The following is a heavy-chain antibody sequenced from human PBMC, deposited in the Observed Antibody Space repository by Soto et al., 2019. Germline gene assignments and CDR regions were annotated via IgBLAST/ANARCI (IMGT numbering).Heavy chain of an antibody. J-gene: IGHJ6*02. CDR1: GFTFSSYG. Sequence: QVQLVESGGGVVQPGRSLRLSCAASGFTFSSYGMHWVRQAPGKGLEWVAVISYDGSNKYYADSVKGRFTISRDNSKNTRYLQMNSLRAEDTAVYYCAKDGGIQLWLRRPRGMDVWGQGTTVTVSS. V-gene: IGHV3-30*18. CDR3: AKDGGIQLWLRRPRGMDV. CDR2: ISYDGSNK. D-gene: IGHD5-18*01.